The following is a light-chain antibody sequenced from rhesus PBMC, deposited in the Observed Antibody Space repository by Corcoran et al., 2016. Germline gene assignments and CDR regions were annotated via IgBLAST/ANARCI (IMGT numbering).Light chain of an antibody. CDR3: QQYSIRPSS. Sequence: DIQMTQSPSSLSASVGDTVTITCRASKGMSSLSAWYQQTPGKAPKLLMYQASSLQSGAPSRFSGSGSGTDFTLPISILQSEDFASYYCQQYSIRPSSFGQGTKVEI. J-gene: IGKJ2*01. V-gene: IGKV1-22*01. CDR2: QAS. CDR1: KGMSSL.